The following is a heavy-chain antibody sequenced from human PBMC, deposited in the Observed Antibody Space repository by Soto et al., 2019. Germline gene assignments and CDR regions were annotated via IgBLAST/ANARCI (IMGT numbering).Heavy chain of an antibody. J-gene: IGHJ3*01. CDR3: ARVKTGYPSDAFAF. V-gene: IGHV3-23*01. D-gene: IGHD3-9*01. Sequence: GGSLRLSCAASGFTFNGYAMSWVRQAPGKGLEWVSAISGSGGTAYYADSVKGRFTISRDNSKNTLYLQMSSLRAEDTAVYYCARVKTGYPSDAFAFWGQGTMVTVSS. CDR1: GFTFNGYA. CDR2: ISGSGGTA.